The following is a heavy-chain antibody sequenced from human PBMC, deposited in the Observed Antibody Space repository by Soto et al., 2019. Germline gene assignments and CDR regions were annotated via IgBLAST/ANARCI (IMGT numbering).Heavy chain of an antibody. CDR3: ARDQLRIAARLAQSPLLYYYYGMDV. CDR2: INPNSGGT. V-gene: IGHV1-2*04. CDR1: GYTFTGYY. Sequence: ASVKVSCKASGYTFTGYYMRWVRQAPGQGLEWMGWINPNSGGTNYAQKFQGWVTMTRDTSISTAYMELSRLRSDDTAVYYCARDQLRIAARLAQSPLLYYYYGMDVWGQGTTVTVSS. J-gene: IGHJ6*02. D-gene: IGHD6-6*01.